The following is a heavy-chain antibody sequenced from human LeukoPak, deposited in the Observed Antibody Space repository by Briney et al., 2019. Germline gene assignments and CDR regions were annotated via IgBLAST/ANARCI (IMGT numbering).Heavy chain of an antibody. CDR2: MYYSGST. V-gene: IGHV4-59*01. J-gene: IGHJ5*02. D-gene: IGHD2-2*01. CDR1: GGSLSSYY. Sequence: SETLSLTCTVSGGSLSSYYWNWIRQPPGKGLEWIGYMYYSGSTNYNPSLKSRVAISVDTSKNQFSLRLRSVTAADTAVYYCAGSSRWGSWWFDPWGQGTLVTVSS. CDR3: AGSSRWGSWWFDP.